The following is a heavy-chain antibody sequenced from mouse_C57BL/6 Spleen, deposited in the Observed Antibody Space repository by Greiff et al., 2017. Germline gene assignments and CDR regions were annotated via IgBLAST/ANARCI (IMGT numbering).Heavy chain of an antibody. Sequence: QVQLQQSGPELVKPGASVKISCKASGYAFSSSWMNWVKQRPGKGLEWIGRIYPGDGDTNYNGKFKGKATLTADKSSSTAYMQLSSLTSEDSAVYFCERYYDSSYDDYAMDYWGQGTSVTVSS. D-gene: IGHD1-1*01. V-gene: IGHV1-82*01. J-gene: IGHJ4*01. CDR2: IYPGDGDT. CDR1: GYAFSSSW. CDR3: ERYYDSSYDDYAMDY.